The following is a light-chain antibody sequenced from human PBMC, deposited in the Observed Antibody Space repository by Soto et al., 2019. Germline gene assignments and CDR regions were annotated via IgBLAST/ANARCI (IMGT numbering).Light chain of an antibody. V-gene: IGLV2-11*01. Sequence: QSVLTQPRSVSGSPGQSVTISCTGTSSDVGGYNYVSWYQQHPGKAPKLMIYDVSKRPSGVPDRSSGSKSGNTASLTISGLQAEDEADYYCCSYAGSYPHVVFGGGTKVTVL. J-gene: IGLJ2*01. CDR3: CSYAGSYPHVV. CDR1: SSDVGGYNY. CDR2: DVS.